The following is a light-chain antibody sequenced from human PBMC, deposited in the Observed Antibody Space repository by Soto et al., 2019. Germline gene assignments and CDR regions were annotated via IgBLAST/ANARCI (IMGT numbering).Light chain of an antibody. J-gene: IGLJ1*01. CDR2: GDN. CDR3: QSYDSSLNRV. CDR1: SSNIGANYD. V-gene: IGLV1-40*01. Sequence: QSVLSQPPSVSGAPGQRITISRTGSSSNIGANYDVPWYRQVPGTAPKLLMSGDNNRPSGVADPFSGSKSGTSASLAITRLQAEDEADYYCQSYDSSLNRVFGTGTKVTVL.